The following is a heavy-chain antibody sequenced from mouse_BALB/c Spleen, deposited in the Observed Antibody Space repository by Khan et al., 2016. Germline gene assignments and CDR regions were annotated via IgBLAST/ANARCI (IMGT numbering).Heavy chain of an antibody. Sequence: EVQLQESGPDLVKPSQSLSLTCTVTGYSITSGYSWHWIRQFPGNKLEWMGYIHYSGSTNYNPSLKRRISITRDTSKNQFFMQLNSVTTEDTATYYCASPIYDGSMDYWGQGTSVTVSS. D-gene: IGHD2-3*01. CDR2: IHYSGST. CDR1: GYSITSGYS. CDR3: ASPIYDGSMDY. J-gene: IGHJ4*01. V-gene: IGHV3-1*02.